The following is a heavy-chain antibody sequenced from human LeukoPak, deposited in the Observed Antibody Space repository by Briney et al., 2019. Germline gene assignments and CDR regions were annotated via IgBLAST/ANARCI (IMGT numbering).Heavy chain of an antibody. CDR1: GFTFSNAW. CDR2: IKSKTDGGTT. J-gene: IGHJ4*02. CDR3: ARDHLLGSGYHDY. D-gene: IGHD3-22*01. V-gene: IGHV3-15*01. Sequence: GGSLRLSCAASGFTFSNAWMSWVRQAPGKGLEWVGRIKSKTDGGTTDYAAPVKGRFTISRDDSKNTLYLQMNSLRAEDTAVYYCARDHLLGSGYHDYWGQGTLVTVSS.